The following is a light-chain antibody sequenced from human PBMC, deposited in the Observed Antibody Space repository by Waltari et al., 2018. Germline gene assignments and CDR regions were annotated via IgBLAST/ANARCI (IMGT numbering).Light chain of an antibody. V-gene: IGKV3-15*01. J-gene: IGKJ2*01. CDR1: PSVSSN. Sequence: EIVMTQSPATLSVSPGERATLSCRASPSVSSNLAWYQQKPGQAPRLLIYGASTRATGIPARFSCSGSGTEFTLTISSLQSEDFAVYYFQQYNNWPYTFGQGTKLEIK. CDR3: QQYNNWPYT. CDR2: GAS.